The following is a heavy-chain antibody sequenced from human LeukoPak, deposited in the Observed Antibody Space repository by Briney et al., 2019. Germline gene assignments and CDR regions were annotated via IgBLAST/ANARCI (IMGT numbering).Heavy chain of an antibody. V-gene: IGHV3-7*01. D-gene: IGHD3-3*01. CDR1: GFTFSSYW. J-gene: IGHJ3*02. CDR3: ARAGLGLRFLEWLLSDAFDI. Sequence: GGSLRLSCAASGFTFSSYWMSWVRQAPGKGVEWVANIKQDGSEKYYVDSVKGRFTISRDNAKNSLYLQMNSLRAEDTAVYYCARAGLGLRFLEWLLSDAFDIWGQGTMVTVSS. CDR2: IKQDGSEK.